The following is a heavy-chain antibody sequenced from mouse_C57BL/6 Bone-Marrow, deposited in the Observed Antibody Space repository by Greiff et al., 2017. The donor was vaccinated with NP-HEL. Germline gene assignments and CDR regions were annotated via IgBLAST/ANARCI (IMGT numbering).Heavy chain of an antibody. V-gene: IGHV1-42*01. CDR2: INPSTGGT. J-gene: IGHJ1*03. Sequence: VQLQQSGPELVKPGASVKISCKASGYSFTGYYMNWVKQSPEKSLEWIGEINPSTGGTTYNQKFKAKATLTVDKSSSPAYMQLKSLTSEDSAVYYCAKGTTVVPYWYFDVWGTGTTVTVSS. CDR3: AKGTTVVPYWYFDV. D-gene: IGHD1-1*01. CDR1: GYSFTGYY.